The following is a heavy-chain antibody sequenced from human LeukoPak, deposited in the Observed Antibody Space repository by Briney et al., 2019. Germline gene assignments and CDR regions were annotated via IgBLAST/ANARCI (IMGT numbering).Heavy chain of an antibody. V-gene: IGHV4-59*08. CDR3: ARSGNIYGSDAFDV. CDR1: GGSISRYY. CDR2: IYYTGST. D-gene: IGHD5-18*01. J-gene: IGHJ3*01. Sequence: PTETVSLTCTVAGGSISRYYWSWIRQPPGKGLDWIGHIYYTGSTNYNPSLKSRVTISVDTSKSQVSLKLTSVTAADTAMYYCARSGNIYGSDAFDVWGRGTMVTVSS.